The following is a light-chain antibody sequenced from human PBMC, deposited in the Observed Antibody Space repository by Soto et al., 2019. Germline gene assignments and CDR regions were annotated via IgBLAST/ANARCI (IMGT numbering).Light chain of an antibody. V-gene: IGKV1-39*01. CDR1: QSSSSY. J-gene: IGKJ1*01. CDR3: QQSYSTPRT. Sequence: DIQMTQSPSSLSASVGDRVTITCRASQSSSSYLNWYQQKPGKAPKLLIYAASSLQSGVPSRFSGSGSGTDFTLTISSLQPEDFATYYCQQSYSTPRTFDQGTKVEIK. CDR2: AAS.